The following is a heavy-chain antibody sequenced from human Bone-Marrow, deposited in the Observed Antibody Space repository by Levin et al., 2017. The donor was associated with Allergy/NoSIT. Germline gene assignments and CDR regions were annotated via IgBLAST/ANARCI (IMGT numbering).Heavy chain of an antibody. CDR3: SRHVPCKSKTTCRPPDY. D-gene: IGHD2/OR15-2a*01. CDR2: ISETGTYT. J-gene: IGHJ4*02. Sequence: GGSLRLSCAASGFTFSSYSMDWVRQAPGKGLEWVSSISETGTYTHYAESVRGRFAISRDNARNSLYLQVSSLRADDTATYYCSRHVPCKSKTTCRPPDYWGPGTVVTVSS. V-gene: IGHV3-21*01. CDR1: GFTFSSYS.